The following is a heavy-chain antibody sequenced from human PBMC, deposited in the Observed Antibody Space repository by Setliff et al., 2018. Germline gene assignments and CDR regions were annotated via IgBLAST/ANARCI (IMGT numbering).Heavy chain of an antibody. V-gene: IGHV4-4*07. Sequence: SETLSLTCTVSGGSISSYYWSWIRQPAGKGLEWIGHIYIGGSANYNPSLKSRVTMSIDTSKNQFSLKLNSVTAADMAVYYCAREQWLDHPGYYYRDVWPKGTTLTVSS. CDR1: GGSISSYY. CDR3: AREQWLDHPGYYYRDV. D-gene: IGHD6-19*01. CDR2: IYIGGSA. J-gene: IGHJ6*03.